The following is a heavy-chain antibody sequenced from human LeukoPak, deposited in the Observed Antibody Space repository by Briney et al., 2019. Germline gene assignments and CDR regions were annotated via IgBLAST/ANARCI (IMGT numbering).Heavy chain of an antibody. Sequence: ASVKVSCKASGYTFTGYYMHWVRQAPGQGLEWMGWINPNSGGTNYAQKFQGRVTMTRDTSISTAYMELSRLRSDDTAVYYCARDGRSYYDRSGYYSALAYWGQGTLVTVSS. CDR3: ARDGRSYYDRSGYYSALAY. CDR2: INPNSGGT. J-gene: IGHJ4*02. D-gene: IGHD3-22*01. V-gene: IGHV1-2*02. CDR1: GYTFTGYY.